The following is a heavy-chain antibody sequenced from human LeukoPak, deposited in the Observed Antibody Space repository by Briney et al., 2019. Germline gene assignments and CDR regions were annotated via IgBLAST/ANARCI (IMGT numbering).Heavy chain of an antibody. D-gene: IGHD1-26*01. Sequence: AGESLKISCKGSGYRFTSYWIGWVRQMPGKGLEWMGIIYPGDSDTRYSPSFQGQVTISADKSISTAYLQWSSLKASDTAMYYCARRLKYDSGSRAFDYWGQGTLVTVSS. V-gene: IGHV5-51*01. CDR2: IYPGDSDT. CDR3: ARRLKYDSGSRAFDY. CDR1: GYRFTSYW. J-gene: IGHJ4*02.